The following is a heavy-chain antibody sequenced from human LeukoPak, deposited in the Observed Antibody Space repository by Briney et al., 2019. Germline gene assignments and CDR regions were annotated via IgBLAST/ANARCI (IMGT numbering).Heavy chain of an antibody. Sequence: SETLSLTCTVSGGSITSHYWSWIRQPPGKGLEWIGCIYYSGSTNYNPSLKSRVTISVDTSKNQFSLKLSSVTAADTAVYYCARTSGGVGWYDYWGQGTLVTVSS. V-gene: IGHV4-59*08. D-gene: IGHD6-19*01. CDR1: GGSITSHY. J-gene: IGHJ4*02. CDR2: IYYSGST. CDR3: ARTSGGVGWYDY.